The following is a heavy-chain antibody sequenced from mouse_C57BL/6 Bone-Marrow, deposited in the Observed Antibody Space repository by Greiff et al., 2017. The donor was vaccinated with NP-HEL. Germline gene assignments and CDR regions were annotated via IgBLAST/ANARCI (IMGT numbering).Heavy chain of an antibody. CDR3: RGSHFDY. D-gene: IGHD1-1*01. V-gene: IGHV14-4*01. Sequence: EVKLQESGAELVRPGASVKLSCTASGFNIKDDYMHWVKQRPEQGLEWIGWIDPENGDTEYASKFQGKATITADTSSNTAYLQLSSLTSEDTAVYYCRGSHFDYWGQGTTLTVSS. J-gene: IGHJ2*01. CDR2: IDPENGDT. CDR1: GFNIKDDY.